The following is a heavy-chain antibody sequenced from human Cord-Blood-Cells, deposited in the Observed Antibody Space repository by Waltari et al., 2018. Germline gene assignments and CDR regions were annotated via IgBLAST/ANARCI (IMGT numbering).Heavy chain of an antibody. Sequence: QVQLQESGPGLVKPSETLSLTCTVSGRSISSHYWSRIRQPPGKGLEWIGYIYYSGSTNYNPSLKSRVTISVDTSKNQFSLKLSSVTAADTAVYYCARGKTAYDAFDIWGQGTMVTVSS. J-gene: IGHJ3*02. V-gene: IGHV4-59*11. CDR3: ARGKTAYDAFDI. CDR1: GRSISSHY. D-gene: IGHD1-1*01. CDR2: IYYSGST.